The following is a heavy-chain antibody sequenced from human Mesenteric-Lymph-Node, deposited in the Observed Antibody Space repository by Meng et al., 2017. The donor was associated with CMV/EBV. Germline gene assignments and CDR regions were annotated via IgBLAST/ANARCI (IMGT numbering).Heavy chain of an antibody. CDR1: GGSVNNGNYL. Sequence: SETLSLTCTVSGGSVNNGNYLWSWIRQPPGKRLEWIGYVYYSGATNHNPSLESRVTISVDTSKNRFSLKLTSVTAADTARYYCARAVIRDYGGDGMDVWGQGITVTVSS. D-gene: IGHD4-23*01. J-gene: IGHJ6*02. CDR2: VYYSGAT. V-gene: IGHV4-61*03. CDR3: ARAVIRDYGGDGMDV.